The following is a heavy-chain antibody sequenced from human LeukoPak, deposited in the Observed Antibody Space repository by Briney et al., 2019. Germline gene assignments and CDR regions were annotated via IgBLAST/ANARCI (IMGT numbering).Heavy chain of an antibody. J-gene: IGHJ5*02. V-gene: IGHV3-23*01. CDR2: ITGGGGIT. CDR3: ARDLGQYYDTSDNWFDP. CDR1: GFTFSSYA. D-gene: IGHD3-22*01. Sequence: GGSLRLSCAASGFTFSSYAMSWVRQAPGKGLEWVSAITGGGGITYYADSVKGRFTISRDNAKNTLNLQTNSLRAEDTAVYYCARDLGQYYDTSDNWFDPWGQGTLVTVSS.